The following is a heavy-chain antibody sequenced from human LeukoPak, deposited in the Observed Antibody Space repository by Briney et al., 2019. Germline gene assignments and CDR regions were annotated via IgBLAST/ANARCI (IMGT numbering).Heavy chain of an antibody. J-gene: IGHJ4*02. CDR1: EFTFSDYS. V-gene: IGHV3-30-3*01. CDR2: ILYDGSDK. D-gene: IGHD1-26*01. Sequence: PGGSLRLSCAASEFTFSDYSMHWVRQAPGKGLEWLAVILYDGSDKFHADSVKGRFTISRDISKSTLYLQMDSLRAEDTAIYYCAREGSSGGYGAFDYWGQGTLVTVSS. CDR3: AREGSSGGYGAFDY.